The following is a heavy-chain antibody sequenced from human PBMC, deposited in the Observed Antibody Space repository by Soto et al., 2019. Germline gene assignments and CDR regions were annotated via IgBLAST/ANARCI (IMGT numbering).Heavy chain of an antibody. CDR3: ARVPSP. CDR1: GGSISSGGYS. J-gene: IGHJ5*02. V-gene: IGHV4-30-2*01. CDR2: VYHSGST. Sequence: QLQLQESGSGLVKPSQTLSLTCAVSGGSISSGGYSCCWLRQPPGKGLGCIGYVYHSGSTYYNPSPKRQVTTTVDRSKNQFSLQLSSVTAADTAVYYCARVPSPWGQGTLVTVSS.